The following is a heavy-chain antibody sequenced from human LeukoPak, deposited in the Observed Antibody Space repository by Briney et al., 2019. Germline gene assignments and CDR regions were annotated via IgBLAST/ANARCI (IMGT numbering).Heavy chain of an antibody. J-gene: IGHJ6*02. V-gene: IGHV1-2*02. CDR3: ARAYYYDSSGYSRRTYYYYYGMDV. Sequence: GASVKVSCKASGYTFTGYYMHWVRQAPGQGLEWMGWINPNSGGTNYAQKFQGRVTMTRDTSISTAYMELSRLRSDDTAVYYCARAYYYDSSGYSRRTYYYYYGMDVWGQGTTVTVSS. CDR1: GYTFTGYY. D-gene: IGHD3-22*01. CDR2: INPNSGGT.